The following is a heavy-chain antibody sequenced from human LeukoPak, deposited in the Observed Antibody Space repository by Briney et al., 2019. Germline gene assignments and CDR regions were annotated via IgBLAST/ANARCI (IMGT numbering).Heavy chain of an antibody. V-gene: IGHV3-64*01. Sequence: GGSLRLSCAASGFTFSSYAMHWVRQAPGKGLEYVSAISSNGGSTYYANSVKGRFTISRDNAKNSLYLQMNSLRAEDTAVYCCAELGITMIGGVWGKGTTVTISS. CDR3: AELGITMIGGV. CDR2: ISSNGGST. D-gene: IGHD3-10*02. J-gene: IGHJ6*04. CDR1: GFTFSSYA.